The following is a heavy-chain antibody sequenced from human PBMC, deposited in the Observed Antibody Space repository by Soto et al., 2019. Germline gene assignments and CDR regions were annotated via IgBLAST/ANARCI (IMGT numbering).Heavy chain of an antibody. CDR1: GYTFTSYD. CDR3: ARGGWRSSSLGVYYYHGMDV. Sequence: QVQLVQSGAEVKKPGASVKVSCKASGYTFTSYDINWVRQATGQGLEWMGWMNPNSGNTGYAQKFQGRVTMTSNTSISTGYMELSSLRSEDTAVYYCARGGWRSSSLGVYYYHGMDVWGQGTTVTVSS. V-gene: IGHV1-8*01. D-gene: IGHD6-6*01. J-gene: IGHJ6*02. CDR2: MNPNSGNT.